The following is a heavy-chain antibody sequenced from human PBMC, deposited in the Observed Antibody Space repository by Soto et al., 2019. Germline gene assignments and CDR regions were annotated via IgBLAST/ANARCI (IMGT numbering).Heavy chain of an antibody. CDR1: GFTFTSSA. CDR3: AVGYLDY. J-gene: IGHJ4*02. V-gene: IGHV1-58*01. Sequence: ASVQVSCKASGFTFTSSAGQWVRQARGQRLEWIGWIVVGSGNTNYAQKFQERVTITRDMSTSTAYMELSSLRSEDTAVYYCAVGYLDYWGQGTLVTVSS. D-gene: IGHD1-20*01. CDR2: IVVGSGNT.